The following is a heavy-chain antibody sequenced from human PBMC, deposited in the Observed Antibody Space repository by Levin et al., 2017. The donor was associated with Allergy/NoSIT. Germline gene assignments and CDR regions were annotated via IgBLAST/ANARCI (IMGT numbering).Heavy chain of an antibody. V-gene: IGHV4-30-4*01. CDR3: ARVIAGSSWLAIGDAFDI. CDR2: IYYSGST. J-gene: IGHJ3*02. Sequence: SETLSLTCTVSGGSISSGDYYWSWIRQPPGKGLEWIGYIYYSGSTYYNPSLKSRVTISVDTSKNQFSLKLSSVTAADTAVYYCARVIAGSSWLAIGDAFDIWGQGTMVTVSS. CDR1: GGSISSGDYY. D-gene: IGHD6-13*01.